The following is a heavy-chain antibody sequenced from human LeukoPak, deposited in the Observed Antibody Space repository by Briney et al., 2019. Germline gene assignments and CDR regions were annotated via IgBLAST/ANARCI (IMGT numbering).Heavy chain of an antibody. J-gene: IGHJ4*02. V-gene: IGHV3-21*01. D-gene: IGHD6-19*01. CDR3: ARSQWLATPDYVDY. CDR1: GFTFSSYS. CDR2: ISSSSSYI. Sequence: GXSLRLSCAASGFTFSSYSMNWVRQAPGKGLEWVSSISSSSSYIYYADSVKGRFTISRDNAKNSLYLQMNSLRAEDTAVYYCARSQWLATPDYVDYWGQGTLVTVSS.